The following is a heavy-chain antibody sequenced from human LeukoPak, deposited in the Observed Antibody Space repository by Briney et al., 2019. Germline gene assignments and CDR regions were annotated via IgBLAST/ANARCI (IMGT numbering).Heavy chain of an antibody. V-gene: IGHV3-23*01. Sequence: PGRSLRLFCAASGLAFSSYAMSWVRQAPGKGLEWVSTISVASNTFYADSVKGRFTISRDNSRNTLYLQMTSLRADDTAVYYCADYGVSGVRNNFYWGQGTLVTVSS. J-gene: IGHJ4*02. CDR1: GLAFSSYA. D-gene: IGHD3-16*01. CDR3: ADYGVSGVRNNFY. CDR2: ISVASNT.